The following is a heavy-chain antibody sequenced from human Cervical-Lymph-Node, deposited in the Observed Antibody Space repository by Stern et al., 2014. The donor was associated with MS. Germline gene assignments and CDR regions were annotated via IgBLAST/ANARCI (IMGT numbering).Heavy chain of an antibody. Sequence: VQLVQSGAEVKKPGASVKVSCKASGYTFTSYYMHWVRQAPGQGLEGMGIINPSGGSTSYAQKFQGRVTMTRDTSTSTVYMELSSLRSEDTAVYYCARDLWGPPLTTVIGMDVWGQGTTVTVSS. D-gene: IGHD4-17*01. V-gene: IGHV1-46*01. CDR1: GYTFTSYY. CDR3: ARDLWGPPLTTVIGMDV. J-gene: IGHJ6*02. CDR2: INPSGGST.